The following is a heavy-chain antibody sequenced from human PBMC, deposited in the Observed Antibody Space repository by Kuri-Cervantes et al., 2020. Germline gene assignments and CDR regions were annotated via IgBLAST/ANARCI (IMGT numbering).Heavy chain of an antibody. J-gene: IGHJ6*02. V-gene: IGHV3-53*05. CDR1: GFTVSSNY. CDR2: ICSGGST. CDR3: AKAPERNYYYGMDV. Sequence: LSLTCAASGFTVSSNYMSWVRQAPGKGLEWVSVICSGGSTYYADSVKGRFTISRDNSKNTLYLQMNSLRAEDTALYYCAKAPERNYYYGMDVWGQGTTVTVSS.